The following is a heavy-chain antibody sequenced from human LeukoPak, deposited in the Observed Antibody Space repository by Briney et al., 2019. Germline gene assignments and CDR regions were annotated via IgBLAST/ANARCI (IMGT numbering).Heavy chain of an antibody. CDR1: GGSIISYY. CDR3: ARGDGYNSGLGYFFDN. CDR2: IYYTGTT. Sequence: SETLSLTCTVSGGSIISYYWSWVRQPPGKGLEWIGYIYYTGTTNFNPSLKSRVTISLDTSEKQFSLKLNSVTAADTAVYYCARGDGYNSGLGYFFDNWGQGTLVTVSS. V-gene: IGHV4-59*08. J-gene: IGHJ4*02. D-gene: IGHD5-24*01.